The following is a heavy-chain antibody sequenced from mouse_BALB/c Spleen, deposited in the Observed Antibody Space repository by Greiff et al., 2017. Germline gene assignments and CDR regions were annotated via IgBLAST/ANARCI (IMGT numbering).Heavy chain of an antibody. CDR2: INSNGGST. D-gene: IGHD2-1*01. J-gene: IGHJ2*01. CDR3: ARAVDGNSFDY. V-gene: IGHV5-6-3*01. Sequence: EVKLMESGGGLVQPGGSLKLSCAASGFTFSSYGMSWVRQTPDKRLELVATINSNGGSTYYPDSVKGRFTISRDNAKNTLYLQMSSLKSEDTAMYYCARAVDGNSFDYWGQGTTLTVSS. CDR1: GFTFSSYG.